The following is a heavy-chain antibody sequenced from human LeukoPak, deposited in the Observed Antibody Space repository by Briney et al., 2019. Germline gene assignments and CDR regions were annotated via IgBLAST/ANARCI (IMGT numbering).Heavy chain of an antibody. D-gene: IGHD5-18*01. Sequence: EASVKVSCKASGGTFSSYAISWVRQAPGQGLEWMGRIIPIFGTANYAQKFQGRVTITTDESTSTAYMELSSLRSEDTAVYYCARVLRQVDTAMATEYNWFDPWAREPWSPSPQ. CDR3: ARVLRQVDTAMATEYNWFDP. J-gene: IGHJ5*02. CDR2: IIPIFGTA. V-gene: IGHV1-69*05. CDR1: GGTFSSYA.